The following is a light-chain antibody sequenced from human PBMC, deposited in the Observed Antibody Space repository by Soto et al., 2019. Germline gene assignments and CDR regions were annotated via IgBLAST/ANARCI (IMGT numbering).Light chain of an antibody. CDR3: QQYDGN. J-gene: IGKJ3*01. V-gene: IGKV1-5*01. CDR1: QNINNW. Sequence: DIQLTQSPSTLSASVGDRVTLTCRASQNINNWLAWYQQKPGKAPKVLIYDASSLESGVQSRFSGSGSGTEFTLTISSLQPDDFATYYCQQYDGNFGPGTKVDIK. CDR2: DAS.